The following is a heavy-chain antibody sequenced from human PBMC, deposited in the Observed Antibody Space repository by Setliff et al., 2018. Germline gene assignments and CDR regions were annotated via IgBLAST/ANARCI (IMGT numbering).Heavy chain of an antibody. V-gene: IGHV1-2*02. Sequence: ASVKVSCKASGYTFVGYYLHWVRQAPGQGLEWMGWINPKTGGTDYAQKFQGRVTMTRDASINTAFMHLSSLKSDDMAVYYCAREPYDYIWGSYRSPYFDHWGQGALVTVSS. D-gene: IGHD3-16*02. CDR3: AREPYDYIWGSYRSPYFDH. CDR2: INPKTGGT. CDR1: GYTFVGYY. J-gene: IGHJ4*02.